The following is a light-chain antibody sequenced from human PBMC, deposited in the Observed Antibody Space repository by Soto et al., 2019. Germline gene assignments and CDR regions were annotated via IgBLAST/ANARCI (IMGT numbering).Light chain of an antibody. CDR3: QQYYSYPQ. Sequence: AIRMTQSPSSFSASTGDRVTITCRASQGIRSYLAWYQQKPGKAPKLLIYAASTLQSGVPSRFSGSGSGTDFTLTISCLQSEDFATYYCQQYYSYPQFGQGTKVELK. CDR2: AAS. CDR1: QGIRSY. V-gene: IGKV1-8*01. J-gene: IGKJ1*01.